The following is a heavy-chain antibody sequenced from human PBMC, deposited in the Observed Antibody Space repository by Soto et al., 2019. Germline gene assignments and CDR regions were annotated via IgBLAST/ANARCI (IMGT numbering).Heavy chain of an antibody. J-gene: IGHJ4*02. D-gene: IGHD5-18*01. Sequence: QVQLQQWGAGLLKPSETLSLTCAVYGGSFSGYYWSWIRQPPGKGLEWIGEINHSGSTNYNPSLKSRVTISVDTSKNQFSLKLSSVTAADTAVYYCARVKGYGKILGVDYWGQGTLVTVSS. CDR2: INHSGST. CDR3: ARVKGYGKILGVDY. V-gene: IGHV4-34*01. CDR1: GGSFSGYY.